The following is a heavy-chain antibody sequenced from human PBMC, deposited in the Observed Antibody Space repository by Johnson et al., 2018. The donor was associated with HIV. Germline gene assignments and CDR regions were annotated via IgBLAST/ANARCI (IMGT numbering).Heavy chain of an antibody. CDR3: AKDQGYWGDDAFDV. CDR1: GFTFSNYW. CDR2: IKEDGTEK. D-gene: IGHD7-27*01. V-gene: IGHV3-7*01. J-gene: IGHJ3*01. Sequence: VQLVESGGALVQPGGSLGLSCAVSGFTFSNYWMSWVRQAPGKGLEWVANIKEDGTEKHYVDSVKGRFTISRDNAKNLLYLQMNTLTVEDTAVYHCAKDQGYWGDDAFDVWGQGTMVTVYS.